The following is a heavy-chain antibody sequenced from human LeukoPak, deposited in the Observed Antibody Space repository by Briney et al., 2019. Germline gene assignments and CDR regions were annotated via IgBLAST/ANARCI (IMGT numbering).Heavy chain of an antibody. V-gene: IGHV3-48*01. CDR2: ISSSSSTI. CDR3: ATAIGYCSHGSCYHFFDY. Sequence: PGGSLRLSCTASGFTFSTYSMTWVRQAPGEGLEWVSYISSSSSTIDYVDSVKGRFTISRDNAKNSLSLQMNSLRAEDTAVYYCATAIGYCSHGSCYHFFDYWGQGTLVTVSS. CDR1: GFTFSTYS. D-gene: IGHD2-15*01. J-gene: IGHJ4*02.